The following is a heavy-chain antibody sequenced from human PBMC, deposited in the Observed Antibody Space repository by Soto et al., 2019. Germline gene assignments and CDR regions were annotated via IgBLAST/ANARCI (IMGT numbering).Heavy chain of an antibody. CDR1: GGSFSNFG. CDR3: AREGSGYNF. Sequence: GASVKVSCKASGGSFSNFGISWVRQAPGQGLEWVGGIVPVFGRPNYAQRFRGRLTITADESTSTGYMELISLRSDDTAAYYCAREGSGYNFWGQGTQVTVSS. D-gene: IGHD5-12*01. V-gene: IGHV1-69*13. CDR2: IVPVFGRP. J-gene: IGHJ4*02.